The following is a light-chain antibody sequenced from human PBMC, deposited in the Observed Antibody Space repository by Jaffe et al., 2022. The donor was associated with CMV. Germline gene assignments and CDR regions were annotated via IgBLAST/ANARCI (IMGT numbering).Light chain of an antibody. V-gene: IGKV1-39*01. Sequence: DIQMTQSPSSLSASVGDRVTITCRASQFISSYLNWYQQKPGRAPKVLIFGATSLQSGVPSRFSGSGSGTDFTLTISGLQLEDLATYYCQQSYSTVYTFGQGTKLEIK. J-gene: IGKJ2*01. CDR2: GAT. CDR1: QFISSY. CDR3: QQSYSTVYT.